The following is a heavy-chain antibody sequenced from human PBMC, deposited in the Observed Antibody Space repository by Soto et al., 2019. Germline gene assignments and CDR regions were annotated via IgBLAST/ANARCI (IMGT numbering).Heavy chain of an antibody. V-gene: IGHV1-69*13. J-gene: IGHJ6*02. CDR2: IIPIFGTA. CDR3: AWYQDTGSNRLVGYYGMDV. CDR1: GGTFSSYA. Sequence: GASVKVSCKSSGGTFSSYAISWVRQAPGQGLEWMGGIIPIFGTANYAQKFQGRVTITADESTSTAYMELSSLRSEDTAVYYCAWYQDTGSNRLVGYYGMDVWGQGTTVTVSS. D-gene: IGHD2-2*01.